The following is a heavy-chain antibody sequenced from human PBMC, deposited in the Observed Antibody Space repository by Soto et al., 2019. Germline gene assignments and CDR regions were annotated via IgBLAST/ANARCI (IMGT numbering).Heavy chain of an antibody. J-gene: IGHJ4*02. Sequence: SETLSLTCTVSGASISSYYWSWIRQPPGKGLEWIGYIYYSGSTNYNPSLKGRVSISMDTSRNQFSLRLTSVTAADTAVCYCAIRRDGGSTWYFTYWGQGTLVTVSS. D-gene: IGHD6-13*01. CDR3: AIRRDGGSTWYFTY. CDR1: GASISSYY. V-gene: IGHV4-59*01. CDR2: IYYSGST.